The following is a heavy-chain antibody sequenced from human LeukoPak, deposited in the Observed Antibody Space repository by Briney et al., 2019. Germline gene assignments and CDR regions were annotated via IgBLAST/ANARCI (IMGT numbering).Heavy chain of an antibody. CDR1: GFTFSSYT. CDR3: AREELGSSLGFDP. D-gene: IGHD3-16*01. V-gene: IGHV3-30-3*01. J-gene: IGHJ5*02. Sequence: QPGRSLRLSCAASGFTFSSYTIHWVRQPPGKGLEWVAVISFDGSNKYYADSVKGRFTISRDNSKNTLYLQMNSLRAEDTAVYYCAREELGSSLGFDPWGQGTLVTVSS. CDR2: ISFDGSNK.